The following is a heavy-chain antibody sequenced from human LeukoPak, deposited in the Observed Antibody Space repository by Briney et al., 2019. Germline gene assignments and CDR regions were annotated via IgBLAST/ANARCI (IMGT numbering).Heavy chain of an antibody. J-gene: IGHJ4*02. CDR1: GGSISSYY. V-gene: IGHV4-59*01. D-gene: IGHD3-22*01. Sequence: PSETPSLTCTVSGGSISSYYWSWIRQPPGKGLEWIGYIYYSGSTNYNPSLKSRVTISVDTSKNQFSLKLSSVTAADTAVYYCARDRGYYYDSSGYFDYWGQGTLVTVSS. CDR2: IYYSGST. CDR3: ARDRGYYYDSSGYFDY.